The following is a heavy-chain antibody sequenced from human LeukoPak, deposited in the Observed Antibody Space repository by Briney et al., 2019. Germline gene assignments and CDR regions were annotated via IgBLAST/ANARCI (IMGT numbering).Heavy chain of an antibody. CDR3: ASTYYDILTPSYYFDF. D-gene: IGHD3-9*01. CDR2: MHYNERT. CDR1: GGSISSGSYY. J-gene: IGHJ4*02. V-gene: IGHV4-39*01. Sequence: SKTLSLTCTVTGGSISSGSYYWGWIRQPPGKGLEWIGSMHYNERTYSSPSLKSRVTISVDTSKNQFSLNLSSVTAADTAVFYCASTYYDILTPSYYFDFWGRGTLVTVSS.